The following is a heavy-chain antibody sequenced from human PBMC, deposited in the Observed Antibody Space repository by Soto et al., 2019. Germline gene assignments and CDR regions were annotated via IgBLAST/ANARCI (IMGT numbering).Heavy chain of an antibody. CDR1: GYTFTGYY. V-gene: IGHV1-2*04. D-gene: IGHD6-19*01. Sequence: QVQLVQSGAEVKKPGASVKVSCKASGYTFTGYYMHWVRQAPGQGLEWMGWINPNSGGTKYAKKSQGWVTMTRDTSISTAYMELRRLRSDDTAVYFCARDIGSGPQYYFDYWGQGTLVTVSS. J-gene: IGHJ4*02. CDR3: ARDIGSGPQYYFDY. CDR2: INPNSGGT.